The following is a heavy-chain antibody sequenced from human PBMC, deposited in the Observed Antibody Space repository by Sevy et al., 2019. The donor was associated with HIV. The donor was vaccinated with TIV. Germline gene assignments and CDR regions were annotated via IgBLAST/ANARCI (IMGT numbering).Heavy chain of an antibody. D-gene: IGHD4-17*01. V-gene: IGHV3-48*03. CDR1: GFTFSNYE. J-gene: IGHJ4*02. CDR2: ITNSGSTI. Sequence: GGSLRLSCTASGFTFSNYEMNWVRQAPGKGLEWVSYITNSGSTIYYSDSVRGPFTVSRDNAKNSLYLQMNSLRAEDTAVYYCARDLPPSATTVAHFDYWGRGTLVTVSS. CDR3: ARDLPPSATTVAHFDY.